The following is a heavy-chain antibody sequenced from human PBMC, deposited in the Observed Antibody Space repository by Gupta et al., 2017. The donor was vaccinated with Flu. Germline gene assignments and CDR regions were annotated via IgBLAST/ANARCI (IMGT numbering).Heavy chain of an antibody. CDR2: ISWNGDSE. D-gene: IGHD2-2*01. CDR1: GFTFDDYA. Sequence: VQLVESGGGWVQPGRSLRLSCAASGFTFDDYALHWVRQVPGKGLEWVSGISWNGDSEDYADSVKGRFTISRDNDKKFLYLQMTTLRPEDTALYYCAASCSSTRCYNSRYNYAMDIWGQGTMVTASS. V-gene: IGHV3-9*01. J-gene: IGHJ6*02. CDR3: AASCSSTRCYNSRYNYAMDI.